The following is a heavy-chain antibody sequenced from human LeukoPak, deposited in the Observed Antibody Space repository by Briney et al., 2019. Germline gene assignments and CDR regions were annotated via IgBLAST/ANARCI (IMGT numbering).Heavy chain of an antibody. J-gene: IGHJ4*02. D-gene: IGHD6-6*01. V-gene: IGHV3-21*01. CDR1: GFTFSSYS. CDR2: ISSSSSYI. Sequence: GGSLRLSCAASGFTFSSYSINWVRQAPGKGLEWVSSISSSSSYIYYTDSVKGRFTISRDNAKNSLYLQMNSLRAEDTAVYYCARDHFSSPPDYWGQGTLVTISS. CDR3: ARDHFSSPPDY.